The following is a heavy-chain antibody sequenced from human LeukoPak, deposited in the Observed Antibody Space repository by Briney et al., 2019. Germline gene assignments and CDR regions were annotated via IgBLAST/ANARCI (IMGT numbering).Heavy chain of an antibody. V-gene: IGHV1-69*06. CDR2: IIPIFGTA. CDR3: AIGGSTSPVRLGGQYYFDY. D-gene: IGHD2-2*01. Sequence: ASVKVSCKASGGTFSSYAISWVRQAPGQGLEWMGRIIPIFGTANYAQKFQGRVTITADKSTSTAYMELSSLRSEDTAVYYCAIGGSTSPVRLGGQYYFDYWGQGTLSPSPQ. J-gene: IGHJ4*02. CDR1: GGTFSSYA.